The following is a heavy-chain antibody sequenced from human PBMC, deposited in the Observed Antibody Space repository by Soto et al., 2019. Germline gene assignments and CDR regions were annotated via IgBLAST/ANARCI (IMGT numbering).Heavy chain of an antibody. V-gene: IGHV5-51*01. D-gene: IGHD6-6*01. CDR2: IYPGDSGT. CDR1: GYSFTSYW. Sequence: PGESLKISCKGSGYSFTSYWIGWVRQMPGKGLEWMGIIYPGDSGTRYSPSFQGQVTISADKSISTAYLQWGSLKASDTAMYYCARHYPTSAQGTIDYWGQGTLVTVSS. J-gene: IGHJ4*02. CDR3: ARHYPTSAQGTIDY.